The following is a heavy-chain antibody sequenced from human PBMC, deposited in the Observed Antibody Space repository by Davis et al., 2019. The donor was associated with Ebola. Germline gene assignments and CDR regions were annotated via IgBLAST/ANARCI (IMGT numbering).Heavy chain of an antibody. CDR2: IHSDGTST. CDR3: VRDPALVVTGGGWFFGL. D-gene: IGHD2-21*02. J-gene: IGHJ2*01. CDR1: GFSFSSTW. Sequence: HTGGSLRLSCAASGFSFSSTWMHWVRQAPGKGLVWVSRIHSDGTSTIYTDSVKGRFTISRDNAKNTLYLQMNSLRAEDTAVYYCVRDPALVVTGGGWFFGLWGRGTLVTVSS. V-gene: IGHV3-74*01.